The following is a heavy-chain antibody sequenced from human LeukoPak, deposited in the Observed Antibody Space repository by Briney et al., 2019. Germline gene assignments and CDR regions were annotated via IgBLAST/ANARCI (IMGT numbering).Heavy chain of an antibody. D-gene: IGHD3/OR15-3a*01. V-gene: IGHV3-64D*09. CDR3: VKFGLGDY. J-gene: IGHJ4*02. CDR1: GFTFSSYA. Sequence: GGSLILSCSASGFTFSSYAMHWVRQAPGKGLEYVSAISSFGGSTDYADSVMGRFTISRDNSKNLLYLQMNSLRAEDMAVYYCVKFGLGDYWGQGTLVTVSS. CDR2: ISSFGGST.